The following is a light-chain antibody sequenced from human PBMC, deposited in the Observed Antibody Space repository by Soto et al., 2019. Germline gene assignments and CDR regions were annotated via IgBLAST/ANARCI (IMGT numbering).Light chain of an antibody. CDR1: QGIFSY. CDR3: QHLDSPPRYT. Sequence: DIQLTQSPSFLSASVGDRVTITCRASQGIFSYLMWYHQRPGKAPKVLIYAASVLQSGVPSRFSGSGSWTEFPLTISSLQPEDFGTYYCQHLDSPPRYTFGPRTKVEI. J-gene: IGKJ3*01. CDR2: AAS. V-gene: IGKV1-9*01.